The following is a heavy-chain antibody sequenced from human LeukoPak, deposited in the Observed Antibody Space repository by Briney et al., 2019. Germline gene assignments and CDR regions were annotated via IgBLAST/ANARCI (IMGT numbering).Heavy chain of an antibody. J-gene: IGHJ6*03. V-gene: IGHV3-23*01. D-gene: IGHD6-13*01. Sequence: GGSLRLSCAASGFTFSSYGMSWVRQAPGKGLEGVSAISGSGGSTYYADSVQGRFTISRDNSKTTPYLQMNSLRAEDTAVYYCARPAYGSSSWYSYYYYMDVWGKGTTVTVSS. CDR2: ISGSGGST. CDR3: ARPAYGSSSWYSYYYYMDV. CDR1: GFTFSSYG.